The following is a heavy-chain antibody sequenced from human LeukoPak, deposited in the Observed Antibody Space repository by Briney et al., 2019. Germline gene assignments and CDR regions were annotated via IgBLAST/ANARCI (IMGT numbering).Heavy chain of an antibody. CDR2: ISGSGGST. D-gene: IGHD3-10*02. V-gene: IGHV3-23*01. Sequence: GGSLRPACAAAGLSFCSNGISWGRPAPGEGGGWVSAISGSGGSTYYADSVKGRFTISRDNSKNTLYLQMNSLRAEDTAVYYCAELGITMIGGVWGKGTTVTISS. J-gene: IGHJ6*04. CDR1: GLSFCSNG. CDR3: AELGITMIGGV.